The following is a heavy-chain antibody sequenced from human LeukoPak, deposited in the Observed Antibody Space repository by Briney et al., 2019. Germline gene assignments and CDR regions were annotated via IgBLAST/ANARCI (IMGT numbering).Heavy chain of an antibody. CDR2: ISSTGDFI. CDR1: GFTFSSYE. J-gene: IGHJ6*03. V-gene: IGHV3-48*03. Sequence: PGGSLRLSCAASGFTFSSYEMNWVRQAPGKGLEWVSYISSTGDFIYYADSVKGRFTISRDNAKNSLFLLMNGLRAEDTAVYYCSRDLNYYMDVWGKGTTVT. CDR3: SRDLNYYMDV. D-gene: IGHD3-9*01.